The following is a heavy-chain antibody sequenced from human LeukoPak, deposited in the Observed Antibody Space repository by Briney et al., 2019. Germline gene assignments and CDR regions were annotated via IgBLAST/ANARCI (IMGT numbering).Heavy chain of an antibody. V-gene: IGHV4-4*07. CDR1: GGSISSYY. CDR3: ARDVKYDSSGYYYFDY. Sequence: SETLSLTCTVSGGSISSYYWSWIRQPAGKGLEWIGRIYTSGSTNYNPSLKSRVTTSVDTSKNQFSLELSSVTAADTAVYYCARDVKYDSSGYYYFDYWGQGTLVTVSS. CDR2: IYTSGST. D-gene: IGHD3-22*01. J-gene: IGHJ4*02.